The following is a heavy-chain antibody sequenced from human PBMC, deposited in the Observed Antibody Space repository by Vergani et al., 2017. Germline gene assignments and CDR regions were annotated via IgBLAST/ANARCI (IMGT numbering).Heavy chain of an antibody. J-gene: IGHJ4*02. D-gene: IGHD3-3*01. CDR2: IRSKAYGGTT. Sequence: EVQLVESGGGLVQPGRSLRLSCTASGFTFGDYAMSWFRQAPGKGLEWVGFIRSKAYGGTTEDAASVKGRFTISRDDSKSIAYLQMNSLKTEDTAVYYCTRYPTLYDFWSGYYGDYGGQGTLVTVSS. V-gene: IGHV3-49*03. CDR3: TRYPTLYDFWSGYYGDY. CDR1: GFTFGDYA.